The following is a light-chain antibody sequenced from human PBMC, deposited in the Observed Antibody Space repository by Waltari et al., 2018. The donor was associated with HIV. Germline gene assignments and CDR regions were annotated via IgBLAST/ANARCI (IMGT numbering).Light chain of an antibody. CDR1: QPVSKW. CDR2: AAS. V-gene: IGKV1-12*01. CDR3: QQANSFPRN. Sequence: DIQMTQSPSSVSASVGDRVTIFCRASQPVSKWLAWYQQKPGKAPRLLIYAASKLQGGVPSRFSGSGSETEFTLTINTLQPEDFATYYCQQANSFPRNFGQGTRL. J-gene: IGKJ5*01.